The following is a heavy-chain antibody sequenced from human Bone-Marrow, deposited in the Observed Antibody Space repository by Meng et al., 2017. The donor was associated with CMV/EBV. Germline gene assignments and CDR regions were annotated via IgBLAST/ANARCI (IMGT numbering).Heavy chain of an antibody. V-gene: IGHV3-30-3*01. CDR3: ASTGTVTTTAAGGDV. CDR1: GFTFSSYA. D-gene: IGHD4-11*01. J-gene: IGHJ6*01. Sequence: GESLKISCAASGFTFSSYAMSWVRQAPGKGLEWVAVISYDGSNKYYADSVKGRFTISRDNSKNTLYLQMNSLRAEDTAVYYCASTGTVTTTAAGGDVWGQRNTVTVSS. CDR2: ISYDGSNK.